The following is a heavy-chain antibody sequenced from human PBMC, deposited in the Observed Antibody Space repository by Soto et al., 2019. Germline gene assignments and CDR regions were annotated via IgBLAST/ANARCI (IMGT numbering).Heavy chain of an antibody. CDR2: VYYSGST. J-gene: IGHJ5*02. CDR3: AREWSAGGWFDP. D-gene: IGHD1-26*01. CDR1: GDSISSYY. V-gene: IGHV4-59*12. Sequence: PSETLSLTCTVSGDSISSYYWSWIRQPPGKGLEWIGYVYYSGSTNYNPSLKSRVTISVDTSKNHFSLKLSSVTAADTAVYYCAREWSAGGWFDPWGQGTLVTVSS.